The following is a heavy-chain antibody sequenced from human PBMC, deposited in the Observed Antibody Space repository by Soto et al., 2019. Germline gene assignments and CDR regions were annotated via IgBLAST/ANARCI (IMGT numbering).Heavy chain of an antibody. J-gene: IGHJ3*02. CDR3: AKDVGAVGYCSGGSCLGAFDI. Sequence: GGSLRLSGAASGFTFSSYAMSWVRQAPGKGLEWVSAISGSGGSTYYADSVKGRFTISRDNSKNTLYLQMNSLRAEDTAVYYCAKDVGAVGYCSGGSCLGAFDIWGQGTMVTVSS. D-gene: IGHD2-15*01. V-gene: IGHV3-23*01. CDR2: ISGSGGST. CDR1: GFTFSSYA.